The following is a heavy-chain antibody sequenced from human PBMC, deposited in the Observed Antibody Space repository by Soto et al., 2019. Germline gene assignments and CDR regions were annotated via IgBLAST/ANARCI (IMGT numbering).Heavy chain of an antibody. CDR3: AHRPSGWYLFDY. J-gene: IGHJ4*02. Sequence: QITLKESGPTLVRPTQTLTLTCTFSVFSLSTSGLGVGWIRQPPGKALEWLALIYWNDDKRYSPSLKARLTITKDPSKNQVVLTMTNMDPVDTATYYCAHRPSGWYLFDYWGQGTLVTVSS. CDR2: IYWNDDK. V-gene: IGHV2-5*01. D-gene: IGHD6-19*01. CDR1: VFSLSTSGLG.